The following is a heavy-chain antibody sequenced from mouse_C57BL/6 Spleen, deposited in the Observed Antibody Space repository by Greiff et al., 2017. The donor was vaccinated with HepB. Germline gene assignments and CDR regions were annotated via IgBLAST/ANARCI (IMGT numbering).Heavy chain of an antibody. CDR2: ISSGSSTI. J-gene: IGHJ4*01. Sequence: EVMLVESGGGLVKPGGSLKLSCAASGFTFSDYGMHWVRQAPEKGLEWVAYISSGSSTIYYADTVKGRFTISRDNAKNTLFLQMTSLRSEDTAMYYCARPGYEAMDYWGQGTSVTVSS. CDR3: ARPGYEAMDY. D-gene: IGHD3-2*02. CDR1: GFTFSDYG. V-gene: IGHV5-17*01.